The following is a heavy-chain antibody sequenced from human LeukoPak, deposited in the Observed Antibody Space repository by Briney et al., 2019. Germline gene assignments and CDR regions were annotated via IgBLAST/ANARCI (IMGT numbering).Heavy chain of an antibody. J-gene: IGHJ6*02. Sequence: GGSLRLSCAASGFTFSSYSMNWVRQAPGKGLEWVSYISSSSSTIYYADSVKGRFTISRDNAKNSLYLQMNSLRAEDTAVYYCARETMTTVTTGLTNGYGMDVWGQGTTVTVSS. D-gene: IGHD4-17*01. CDR3: ARETMTTVTTGLTNGYGMDV. V-gene: IGHV3-48*04. CDR2: ISSSSSTI. CDR1: GFTFSSYS.